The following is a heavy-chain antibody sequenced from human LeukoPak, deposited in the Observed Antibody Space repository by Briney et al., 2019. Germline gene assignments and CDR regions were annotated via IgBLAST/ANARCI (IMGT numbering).Heavy chain of an antibody. CDR1: GFTFSSYG. Sequence: GGSLRLSCAASGFTFSSYGMHWVRQAPGKGLEWVAVISYDGSNKYYADSVKGRFTISRDNSKNTLYLQMNSLRAEDTAVYYCAREMATNGYYYGMDAWGQGTTVTVSS. CDR2: ISYDGSNK. D-gene: IGHD5-24*01. V-gene: IGHV3-30*03. CDR3: AREMATNGYYYGMDA. J-gene: IGHJ6*02.